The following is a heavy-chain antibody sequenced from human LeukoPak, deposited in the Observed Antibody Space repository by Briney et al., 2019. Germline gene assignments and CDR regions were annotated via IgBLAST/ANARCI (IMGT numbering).Heavy chain of an antibody. V-gene: IGHV3-11*06. CDR2: ISSSSSYT. CDR1: GFTFSDYY. Sequence: GGSLRLSCAASGFTFSDYYMSWIRQAPGKGLEWVSYISSSSSYTNYADSVKGRFTISRDNAKISLYLQMNSLRAEDTAVYYCARAPSPMVPYYFDYWGQGTLVTVSS. D-gene: IGHD3-10*01. CDR3: ARAPSPMVPYYFDY. J-gene: IGHJ4*02.